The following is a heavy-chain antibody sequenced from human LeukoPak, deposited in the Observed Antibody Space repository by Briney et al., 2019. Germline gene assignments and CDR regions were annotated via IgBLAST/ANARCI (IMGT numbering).Heavy chain of an antibody. D-gene: IGHD6-13*01. Sequence: SETLSLTCTVSGGSISSSSYYWGWIRQPPGKGLEWIGSIYYSGSTYYNPSLKSRVTISVDTSKNQFSLKLSSVTAADTAVYYCARTISSSWVDYWGQGTLVTVSS. J-gene: IGHJ4*02. CDR3: ARTISSSWVDY. CDR2: IYYSGST. V-gene: IGHV4-39*01. CDR1: GGSISSSSYY.